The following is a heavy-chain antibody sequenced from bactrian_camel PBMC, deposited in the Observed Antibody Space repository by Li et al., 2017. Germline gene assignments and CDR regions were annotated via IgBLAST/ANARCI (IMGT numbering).Heavy chain of an antibody. CDR2: IDLDGRA. J-gene: IGHJ4*01. CDR3: AAGIMWCGLAQSEYDY. D-gene: IGHD2*01. Sequence: VQLVESGGGSVEVGGSLRLSCVISGYTASLECMGWFRQVSGKEREGVATIDLDGRASYADSVKGRFTISKDIAKNTLYLQMNSLKPDDTAMYYCAAGIMWCGLAQSEYDYWGQGTQVTVS. V-gene: IGHV3S53*01. CDR1: GYTASLEC.